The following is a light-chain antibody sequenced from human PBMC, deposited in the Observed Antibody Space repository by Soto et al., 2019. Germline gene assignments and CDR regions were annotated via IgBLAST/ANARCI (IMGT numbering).Light chain of an antibody. CDR1: SNDVGHSSF. J-gene: IGLJ1*01. CDR2: EVS. CDR3: NAQADNGKHV. Sequence: QSALTQPPSASGSPGQSVTISCTGNSNDVGHSSFISWYQQHPGKGPKLIIYEVSKRPSGVPDGFSGSKSGNTASLSVSGLQDEDEADYFCNAQADNGKHVFGPGTKLTVL. V-gene: IGLV2-8*01.